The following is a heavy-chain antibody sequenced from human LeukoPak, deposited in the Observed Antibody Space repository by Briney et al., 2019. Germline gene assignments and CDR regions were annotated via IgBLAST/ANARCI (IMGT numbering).Heavy chain of an antibody. Sequence: ASVKVSCKASGYTFTSYYMHWVRQAPGQGLEWMGWINTNTGNPTYAQGFTGRFVFSLDTSVSTAYLQISSLKAEDTAVYYCARDVSSGTHWFDPWGQGTLVTVSS. CDR1: GYTFTSYY. CDR3: ARDVSSGTHWFDP. D-gene: IGHD3-22*01. CDR2: INTNTGNP. V-gene: IGHV7-4-1*02. J-gene: IGHJ5*02.